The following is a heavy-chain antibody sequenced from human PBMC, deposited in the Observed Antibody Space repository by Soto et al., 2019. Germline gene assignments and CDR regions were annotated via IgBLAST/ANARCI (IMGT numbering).Heavy chain of an antibody. J-gene: IGHJ5*02. CDR1: GYTFTSCG. CDR2: ISAYNGNT. V-gene: IGHV1-18*01. CDR3: ARAYCGGDCYSKNWFDP. Sequence: EASVKVSCKASGYTFTSCGISWVRQAPGQGLEWMGWISAYNGNTNYAQKLQGRVTMTTDTSTSTAYMELRSLRSDDTAVYYCARAYCGGDCYSKNWFDPWGQGTLVTVSS. D-gene: IGHD2-21*01.